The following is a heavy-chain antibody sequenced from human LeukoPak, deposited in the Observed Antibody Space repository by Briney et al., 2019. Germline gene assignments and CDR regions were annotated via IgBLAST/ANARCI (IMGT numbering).Heavy chain of an antibody. J-gene: IGHJ4*01. D-gene: IGHD6-13*01. V-gene: IGHV4-4*09. Sequence: SETLSLTCTVSGGSISSYYWSWIRQPPGKGLEWIGYIYTSGSTNYNPSLKSRVTISVDTSKNQFSLKLSSVTAADTAVYYCARRGYASYSSSWTPFFDYWGQEPWSPSPQ. CDR2: IYTSGST. CDR1: GGSISSYY. CDR3: ARRGYASYSSSWTPFFDY.